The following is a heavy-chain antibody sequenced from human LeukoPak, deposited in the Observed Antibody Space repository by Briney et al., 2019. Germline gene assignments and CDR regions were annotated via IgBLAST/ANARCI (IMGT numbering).Heavy chain of an antibody. CDR2: ISSSSSYI. J-gene: IGHJ4*02. CDR3: ARDHFGEYSYYDFWSGYDSVDY. Sequence: PGGSLRLSCAASGFTFSSYSMNWVRQAPGKGLEWVSSISSSSSYIYYADSVKGRFTISRDNAKNSLYLQMNSLRAEDTAVYYCARDHFGEYSYYDFWSGYDSVDYWGQGTLVTVSS. CDR1: GFTFSSYS. D-gene: IGHD3-3*01. V-gene: IGHV3-21*01.